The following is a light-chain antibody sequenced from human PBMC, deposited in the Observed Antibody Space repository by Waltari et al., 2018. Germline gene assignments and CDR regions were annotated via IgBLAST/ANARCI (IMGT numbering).Light chain of an antibody. J-gene: IGKJ4*01. Sequence: DIQMTQSPSTLSASVGDRVTVTCRASQSINSWLAWYQQKPGKAPKVLIYRASSLESGVPSRFSGSGSGTEFTLTISSLQPDDFATYYCQQANSFPLTFGGGTKVEIK. CDR3: QQANSFPLT. CDR2: RAS. V-gene: IGKV1-5*03. CDR1: QSINSW.